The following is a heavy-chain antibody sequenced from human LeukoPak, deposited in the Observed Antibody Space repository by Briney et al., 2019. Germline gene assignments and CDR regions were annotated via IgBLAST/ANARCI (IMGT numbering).Heavy chain of an antibody. V-gene: IGHV3-23*01. CDR1: GVTFSNFG. Sequence: GGSLRLSCAASGVTFSNFGMTWVRQAPGKGLEWVSGISGSGASTYYADSVKGRFTISRDNSKNTLYLRMNSLRAEDTAVYYCAKLIWGSDIGDYWGRGTLVTGSS. CDR3: AKLIWGSDIGDY. J-gene: IGHJ4*02. CDR2: ISGSGAST. D-gene: IGHD3-16*01.